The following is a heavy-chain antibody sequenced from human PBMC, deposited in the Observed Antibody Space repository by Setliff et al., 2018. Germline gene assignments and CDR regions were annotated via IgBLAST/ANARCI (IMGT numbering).Heavy chain of an antibody. J-gene: IGHJ2*01. CDR3: ARGGYYDSSGTYWYFDL. D-gene: IGHD3-22*01. CDR1: GGSISSSNW. Sequence: PSETLSLTCAVSGGSISSSNWWSWVRQPPGKGLEWIGEIYHSGSTNYNPSLKSRVTISVDTSKNQFSLKLSSVTAADTAVYYCARGGYYDSSGTYWYFDLWGRGTLVTVSS. CDR2: IYHSGST. V-gene: IGHV4-4*02.